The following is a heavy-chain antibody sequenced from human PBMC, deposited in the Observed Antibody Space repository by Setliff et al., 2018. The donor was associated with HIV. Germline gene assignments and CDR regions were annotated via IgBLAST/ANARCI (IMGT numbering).Heavy chain of an antibody. J-gene: IGHJ6*03. D-gene: IGHD6-19*01. CDR1: GFTFTNAW. Sequence: GGSLRLSCAASGFTFTNAWMYWVRQAPGKGLEWVGRIKSKNDGGTTDYAAPVKGRFSILRDDSKNTLYMQMNSLKTEDTAVYYCTTGIVSVAGIFPYYYNYMDVWGKGTTVTVSS. CDR3: TTGIVSVAGIFPYYYNYMDV. CDR2: IKSKNDGGTT. V-gene: IGHV3-15*01.